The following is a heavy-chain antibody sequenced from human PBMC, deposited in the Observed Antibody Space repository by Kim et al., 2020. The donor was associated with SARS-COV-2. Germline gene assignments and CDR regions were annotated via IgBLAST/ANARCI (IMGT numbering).Heavy chain of an antibody. CDR3: AGVGWGSGWRRGWFDP. CDR1: GGSISSGGYY. CDR2: IYYSGST. Sequence: SETLSLTCTVSGGSISSGGYYWSWIRQHPGKGLEWIGYIYYSGSTYYNPSLKSRVTISVDTSKNQFSLKLSSVTAADTAVYYCAGVGWGSGWRRGWFDPWGQGTLVTVSS. D-gene: IGHD6-19*01. J-gene: IGHJ5*02. V-gene: IGHV4-31*03.